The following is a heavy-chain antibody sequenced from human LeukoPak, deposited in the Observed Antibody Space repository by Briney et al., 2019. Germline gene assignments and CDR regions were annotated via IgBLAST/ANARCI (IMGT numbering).Heavy chain of an antibody. CDR2: IYTSGST. J-gene: IGHJ4*02. CDR1: GGSISSGSYY. CDR3: ARDSVRYSSSSYGY. V-gene: IGHV4-61*02. D-gene: IGHD6-6*01. Sequence: PSETLSLTCTVSGGSISSGSYYWGWIRQPAGKGLEWIGRIYTSGSTNYNPSLKSRVTISVDTSKNQFSLNLYSVTAADTAVYYCARDSVRYSSSSYGYWGQGTLVTVSS.